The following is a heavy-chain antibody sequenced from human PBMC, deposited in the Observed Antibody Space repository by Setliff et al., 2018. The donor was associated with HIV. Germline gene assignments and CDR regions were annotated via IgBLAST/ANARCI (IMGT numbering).Heavy chain of an antibody. V-gene: IGHV1-69*06. CDR1: GGSFRNYA. CDR2: IIPLLGTP. CDR3: ARDRSGIAVAAPDAFDV. Sequence: GASVKVSCKASGGSFRNYAINWVRQAPGQGLEWMGGIIPLLGTPNYAHNFQGRVTITADKYSSTVYMELSSLRSEDSAVFYCARDRSGIAVAAPDAFDVWGQGTMVTVSS. J-gene: IGHJ3*01. D-gene: IGHD6-19*01.